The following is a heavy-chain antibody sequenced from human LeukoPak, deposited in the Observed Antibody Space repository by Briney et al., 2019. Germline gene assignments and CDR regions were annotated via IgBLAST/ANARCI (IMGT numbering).Heavy chain of an antibody. J-gene: IGHJ5*02. V-gene: IGHV1-2*02. CDR2: INPNSGGT. D-gene: IGHD3-3*01. CDR3: ARATFWSGPNWFDP. Sequence: VASVKVSCKASGYTFTGYYMHWVRQAPGQGLEWMGWINPNSGGTNYAQKFQGRVTMTRDTSISTAYMELSRLRSDDTAVYYCARATFWSGPNWFDPWGQGTLVTVSS. CDR1: GYTFTGYY.